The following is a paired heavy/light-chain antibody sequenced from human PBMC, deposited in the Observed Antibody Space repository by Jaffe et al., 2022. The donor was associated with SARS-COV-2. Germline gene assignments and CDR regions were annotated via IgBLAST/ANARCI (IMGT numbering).Light chain of an antibody. CDR2: GAS. Sequence: EIVMTQSPATLSLSPGERITLSCRASESVSDNLAWYQQKPGQAPRLLIFGASTRATGIAARFSGSGSGTEFTLTISALQSEDFAVYYCQQYNNWPPWTFGQGTKVEIK. J-gene: IGKJ1*01. V-gene: IGKV3D-15*01. CDR3: QQYNNWPPWT. CDR1: ESVSDN.
Heavy chain of an antibody. CDR3: ARDPSTAASGRYFQR. CDR2: ISGSSNYI. CDR1: GFTFSSYG. Sequence: EVQLVESGGGLVKPGGSLRLSCAASGFTFSSYGMNWVRQAPGKGLEWVSSISGSSNYIYYADAVKGRFTISRDDAKNSLYLQMSSLRADDSAVYYCARDPSTAASGRYFQRWGQGTLVTVSS. D-gene: IGHD6-6*01. V-gene: IGHV3-21*01. J-gene: IGHJ1*01.